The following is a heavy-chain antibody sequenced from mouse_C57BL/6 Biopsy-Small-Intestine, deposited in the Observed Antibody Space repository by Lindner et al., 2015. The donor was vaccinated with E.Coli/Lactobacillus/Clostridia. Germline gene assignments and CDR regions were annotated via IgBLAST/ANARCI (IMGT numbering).Heavy chain of an antibody. CDR2: VSPKSGGS. J-gene: IGHJ4*01. Sequence: SVKVSCKTTGYTFSAYYMHWVRQAPGQGLEWMGWVSPKSGGSDHAQKFQGRVTMTWDTSISTVYMELSRLRSDDTAVYYCARDGAPFCGGGHCYSDFDYWGQGTLVTVSS. CDR1: GYTFSAYY. CDR3: ARDGAPFCGGGHCYSDFDY. D-gene: IGHD1-1*02. V-gene: IGHV1S29*02.